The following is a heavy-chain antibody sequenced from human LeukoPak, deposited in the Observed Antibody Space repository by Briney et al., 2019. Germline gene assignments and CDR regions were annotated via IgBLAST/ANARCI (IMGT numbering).Heavy chain of an antibody. Sequence: GGSLRLSCAASGFTFSSYGMSWVRQAPGKGLEWVSAISGSGGSTYYADSVKGRFTISRDNSKNTLYLQMNGLRAEDTAIYYCAKVPFTFCGGDCWYYFDSWGQGTLVTVSS. V-gene: IGHV3-23*01. CDR1: GFTFSSYG. J-gene: IGHJ4*02. D-gene: IGHD2-21*01. CDR2: ISGSGGST. CDR3: AKVPFTFCGGDCWYYFDS.